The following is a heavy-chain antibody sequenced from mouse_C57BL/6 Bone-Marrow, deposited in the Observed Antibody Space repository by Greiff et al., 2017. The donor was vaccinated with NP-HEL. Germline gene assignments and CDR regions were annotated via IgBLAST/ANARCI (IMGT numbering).Heavy chain of an antibody. CDR2: ISDGGSYT. CDR1: GFTFSSYA. D-gene: IGHD1-1*01. CDR3: ARAPYYGSPSWFAY. V-gene: IGHV5-4*03. Sequence: EVKVVESGGGLVKPGGSLKLSCAASGFTFSSYAMSWVRQTPEKRLEWVATISDGGSYTYYPDNVKGRFTISRDNAKNNLYLQMSHLKSEDTAMYYCARAPYYGSPSWFAYWGQGTLVTVSA. J-gene: IGHJ3*01.